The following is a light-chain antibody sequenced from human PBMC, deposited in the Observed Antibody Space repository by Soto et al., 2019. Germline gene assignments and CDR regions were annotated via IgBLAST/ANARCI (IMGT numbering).Light chain of an antibody. CDR2: DVN. J-gene: IGLJ1*01. CDR3: SSYTSNYTYV. V-gene: IGLV2-14*03. Sequence: QSALTQPASVSGSPGQSITISCTGTSSDVGSYDYVSWYQQHPGKAPQLMICDVNNRPSGVSNRFSGSKSGNTASLTISGLQSEDEADYYCSSYTSNYTYVFGIGTKLTVL. CDR1: SSDVGSYDY.